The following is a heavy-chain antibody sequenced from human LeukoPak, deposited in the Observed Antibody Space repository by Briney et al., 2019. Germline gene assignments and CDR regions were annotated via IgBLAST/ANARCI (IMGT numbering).Heavy chain of an antibody. D-gene: IGHD5-18*01. CDR2: IIPILGIA. CDR1: GGAFSSYA. CDR3: ARFGYSYGPRYYFDY. V-gene: IGHV1-69*04. Sequence: ASVKVSCKASGGAFSSYAISWVRQAPGQGLEWMGRIIPILGIANYAQKFQGRVAMTRNTSISTAYMELSSLRSEDTAVYYCARFGYSYGPRYYFDYWGQGTLVTVSS. J-gene: IGHJ4*02.